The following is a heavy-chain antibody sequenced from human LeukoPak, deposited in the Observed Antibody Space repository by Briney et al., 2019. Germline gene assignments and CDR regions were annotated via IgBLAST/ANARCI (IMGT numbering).Heavy chain of an antibody. Sequence: TGGSLRLSCAASGFSFSSYAMSWVRQAPEKGLEWVSSISGTGGSTFYADSMKGRLTISRDNSKNTLYLHMNSLRSEDTAIYYCAKALKRTSERNFGSCLDSWGQGTLVTVPS. CDR3: AKALKRTSERNFGSCLDS. J-gene: IGHJ4*02. V-gene: IGHV3-23*01. D-gene: IGHD1-26*01. CDR1: GFSFSSYA. CDR2: ISGTGGST.